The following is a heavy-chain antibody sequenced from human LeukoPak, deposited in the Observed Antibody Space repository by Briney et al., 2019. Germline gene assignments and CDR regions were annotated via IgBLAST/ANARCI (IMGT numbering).Heavy chain of an antibody. CDR3: AKLSGDYYYYGMDV. V-gene: IGHV3-23*01. Sequence: GGSQRLSCAASGFTFNSYAMSWVRQAPGKGLEWVSGISGSGGSRYYADSVKGRVTISRDNSNNTLYLQMNSLRAEDTAVYYCAKLSGDYYYYGMDVWGQRTTVTVSS. CDR2: ISGSGGSR. J-gene: IGHJ6*02. D-gene: IGHD3-3*01. CDR1: GFTFNSYA.